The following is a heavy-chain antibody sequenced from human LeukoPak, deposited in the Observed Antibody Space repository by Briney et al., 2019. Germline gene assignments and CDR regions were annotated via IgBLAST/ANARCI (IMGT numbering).Heavy chain of an antibody. CDR2: ISYDGSNK. CDR3: ARRAGAYSHPYDY. D-gene: IGHD4/OR15-4a*01. V-gene: IGHV3-30*14. J-gene: IGHJ4*02. Sequence: GGSLRLSCAASGFTFSSYAMHWVRQAPGKGLEWVAIISYDGSNKYYAESVKGRFTISRDNSKNTLYLQMNSLRAEDTAVYYCARRAGAYSHPYDYWGQGTLVTVSS. CDR1: GFTFSSYA.